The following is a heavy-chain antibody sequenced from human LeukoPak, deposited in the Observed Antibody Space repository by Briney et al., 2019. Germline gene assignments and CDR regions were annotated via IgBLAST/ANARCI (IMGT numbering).Heavy chain of an antibody. D-gene: IGHD2-15*01. CDR2: IYDSGST. CDR3: ARSLGYCSGGSCYPYYFDY. V-gene: IGHV4-59*08. CDR1: GGSISSYY. Sequence: SETLSLTCTVSGGSISSYYWSWIRQPPGKGLEWIGYIYDSGSTNYNPSLKSRVTISVDTSKNQFSLKLSSVTAADTAVYYCARSLGYCSGGSCYPYYFDYWGQGTLVTVSS. J-gene: IGHJ4*02.